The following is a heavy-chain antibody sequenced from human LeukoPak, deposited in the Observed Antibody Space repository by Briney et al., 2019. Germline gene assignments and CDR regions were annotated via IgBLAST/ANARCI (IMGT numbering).Heavy chain of an antibody. CDR1: VFISNNYS. CDR3: ATTQEYTTLY. J-gene: IGHJ4*01. D-gene: IGHD2/OR15-2a*01. CDR2: IVGNADTS. V-gene: IGHV3-64*02. Sequence: GGSLSLSCAASVFISNNYSMHWVRQPPGKGLEYVSAIVGNADTSYYADSVKGRFTISRDNSKNTVYLQMGSLRTEDMAVYYCATTQEYTTLYRGHGNLVTVSS.